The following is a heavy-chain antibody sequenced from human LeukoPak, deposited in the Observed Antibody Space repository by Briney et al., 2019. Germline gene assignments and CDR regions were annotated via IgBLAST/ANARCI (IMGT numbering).Heavy chain of an antibody. Sequence: SVKVSCKASGGTFSSYAISWVRQAPGQGLEWMGRIIPILGIANYAQKFQGRVTITADKSTSTAYMELSSLRSEDTAVYYCARVAYYYDSAGLYLNYYYGMDVWGQGTTVTVSS. J-gene: IGHJ6*02. V-gene: IGHV1-69*04. CDR3: ARVAYYYDSAGLYLNYYYGMDV. CDR1: GGTFSSYA. CDR2: IIPILGIA. D-gene: IGHD3-22*01.